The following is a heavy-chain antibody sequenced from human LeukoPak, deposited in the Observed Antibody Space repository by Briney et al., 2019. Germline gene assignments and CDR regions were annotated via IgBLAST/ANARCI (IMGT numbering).Heavy chain of an antibody. CDR1: GFAFSTYG. V-gene: IGHV3-30*02. CDR2: IRHVGSNE. Sequence: GGSLRLSCAASGFAFSTYGMHWVRQAPGKGLEWVAFIRHVGSNEYYADSVKGRFTISRDNSKNTLYLQMNSLRAEDTAVYYCTSELYDSSGYYGMAHAFDIWGQGTMVTVSS. CDR3: TSELYDSSGYYGMAHAFDI. J-gene: IGHJ3*02. D-gene: IGHD3-22*01.